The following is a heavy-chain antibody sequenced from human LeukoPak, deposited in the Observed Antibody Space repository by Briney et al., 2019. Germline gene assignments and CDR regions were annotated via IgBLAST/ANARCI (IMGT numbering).Heavy chain of an antibody. Sequence: GGSLRLSCAASGFTFSSYAMSWVRQAPGKGLEWVSDISGSGGSTYYADSVKGRFTISRDNSKNTLYLQMNSLRAEDTAVYYCAKVVDYVWGSLPSDYWGQGTLVTVSS. CDR1: GFTFSSYA. D-gene: IGHD3-16*01. J-gene: IGHJ4*02. CDR3: AKVVDYVWGSLPSDY. V-gene: IGHV3-23*01. CDR2: ISGSGGST.